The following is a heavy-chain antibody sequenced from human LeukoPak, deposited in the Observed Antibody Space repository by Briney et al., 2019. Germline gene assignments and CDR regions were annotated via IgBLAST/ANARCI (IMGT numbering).Heavy chain of an antibody. CDR2: ISYDGSNK. CDR1: GFTFSSYG. Sequence: GGSLRLSCAASGFTFSSYGMHWVRQAPGKGLEWVAVISYDGSNKYYADSVKGRFTISRDNSKNTLYLQMNSLRAEDTAVYYCAKAEDYYDSSGYYSYDAFDIWGQGTMVTVSS. J-gene: IGHJ3*02. D-gene: IGHD3-22*01. CDR3: AKAEDYYDSSGYYSYDAFDI. V-gene: IGHV3-30*18.